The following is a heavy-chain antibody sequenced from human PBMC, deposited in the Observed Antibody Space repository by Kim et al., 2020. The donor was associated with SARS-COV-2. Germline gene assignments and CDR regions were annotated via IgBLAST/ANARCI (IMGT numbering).Heavy chain of an antibody. J-gene: IGHJ4*02. CDR3: ARRFSYGDSKDY. Sequence: SETLSLTCAVYGGSFSGYYWSWIRQPPGKGLEWIGEINHSGSTNYNPSLKSRVTISVDTYKNQFSLKLSSVTAADTAVYYCARRFSYGDSKDYWGQGTLVTVSS. CDR2: INHSGST. CDR1: GGSFSGYY. D-gene: IGHD4-17*01. V-gene: IGHV4-34*01.